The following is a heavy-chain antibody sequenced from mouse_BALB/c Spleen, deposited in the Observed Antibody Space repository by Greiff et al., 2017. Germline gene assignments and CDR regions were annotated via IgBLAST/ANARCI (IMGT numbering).Heavy chain of an antibody. J-gene: IGHJ4*01. Sequence: EVQLVESGGGLVQPGGSLKLSCAASGFTFSSYTMSWVRQTPEKRLEWVAYISNGGGSTYYPDTVKGRFTISRDNAKNTLYLQMSSLKSEDTAMYYCARRDYDTYYYAMDYWGQGTSVTVSS. CDR1: GFTFSSYT. V-gene: IGHV5-12-2*01. D-gene: IGHD2-4*01. CDR2: ISNGGGST. CDR3: ARRDYDTYYYAMDY.